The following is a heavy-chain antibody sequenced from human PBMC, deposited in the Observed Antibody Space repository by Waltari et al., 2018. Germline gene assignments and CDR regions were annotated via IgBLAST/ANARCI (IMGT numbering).Heavy chain of an antibody. Sequence: EVQLVESGGGLVQPGGSLRVSCTASGFTFSSYWMHWVRQVPGKGLVWVSRINSDGSGTSYADSAKGRFTISRDNAKNTLFLQMNSLRGEDTAVYYCASGNSHAFDLWDQGTMVTVSS. CDR2: INSDGSGT. CDR1: GFTFSSYW. V-gene: IGHV3-74*01. D-gene: IGHD1-7*01. J-gene: IGHJ3*01. CDR3: ASGNSHAFDL.